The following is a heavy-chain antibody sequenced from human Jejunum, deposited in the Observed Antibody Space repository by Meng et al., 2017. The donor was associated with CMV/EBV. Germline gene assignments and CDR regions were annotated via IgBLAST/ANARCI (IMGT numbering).Heavy chain of an antibody. J-gene: IGHJ4*02. CDR1: GFTFSSYG. Sequence: ASGFTFSSYGMHWVRQAPEKGLEWVAFIRYDGRSTNYSDSVRGRFTVSRDNSKNILYLYMNSLTAEDTAVYYCAKGGPMVGATIEYWGRGTLVTVSS. D-gene: IGHD1-26*01. CDR3: AKGGPMVGATIEY. V-gene: IGHV3-30*02. CDR2: IRYDGRST.